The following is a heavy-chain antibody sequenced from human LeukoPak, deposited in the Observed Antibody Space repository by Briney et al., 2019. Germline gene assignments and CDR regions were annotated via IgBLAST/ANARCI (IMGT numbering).Heavy chain of an antibody. J-gene: IGHJ4*02. CDR1: GFTFSSYA. V-gene: IGHV3-7*01. Sequence: GGSLRLSCAASGFTFSSYAMSWVRQAPGKGLEWVANIKQDGSEKYYVDSVKGRFTISRDNAKNSLYLQMNSLRAEDTAVYYCARDRSYGAVAEYDYWGQGTLVTVSS. CDR2: IKQDGSEK. CDR3: ARDRSYGAVAEYDY. D-gene: IGHD6-19*01.